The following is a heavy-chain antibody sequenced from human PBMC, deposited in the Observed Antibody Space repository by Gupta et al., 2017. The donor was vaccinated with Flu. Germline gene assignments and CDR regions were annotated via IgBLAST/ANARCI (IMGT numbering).Heavy chain of an antibody. D-gene: IGHD2-15*01. J-gene: IGHJ4*02. V-gene: IGHV3-21*01. Sequence: PGKGVEWVSSISSNGRYIYYADSVKGRFTVSRDNAKNSLFLQMSSLGAGDTAVYYCARAPTFRGNPICEFDSWGQGTLVTVSS. CDR3: ARAPTFRGNPICEFDS. CDR2: ISSNGRYI.